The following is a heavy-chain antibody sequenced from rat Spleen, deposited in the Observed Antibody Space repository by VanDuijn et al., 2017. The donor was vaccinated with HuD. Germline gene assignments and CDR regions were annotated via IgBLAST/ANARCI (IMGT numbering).Heavy chain of an antibody. D-gene: IGHD1-2*01. Sequence: QVQLKESGPGLVQPSQTLSLACTVSGFSVTSYHVHWVRQPSGKGLEWMGVIWTDGSTEYNSALKSRLSISRDTSKSQVFLKMNSLQTDDTGTYYCTRDRGTIAVPPGFAYWGQGTLVTVSS. CDR1: GFSVTSYH. CDR2: IWTDGST. V-gene: IGHV2-43*01. CDR3: TRDRGTIAVPPGFAY. J-gene: IGHJ3*01.